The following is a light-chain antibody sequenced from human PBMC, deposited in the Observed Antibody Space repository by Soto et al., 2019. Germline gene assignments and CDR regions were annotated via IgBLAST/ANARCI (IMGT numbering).Light chain of an antibody. CDR1: RSVSSS. CDR2: GAS. CDR3: QHFGGTTFT. Sequence: EIVLTQSPATLPLSPGERATLSCRASRSVSSSVVWYQQKPGQTPSLLIYGASSRATGIPDRFSGCGSGTYFTLTISSLEAGDFAVYYCQHFGGTTFTFGQGTRLEI. V-gene: IGKV3-20*01. J-gene: IGKJ5*01.